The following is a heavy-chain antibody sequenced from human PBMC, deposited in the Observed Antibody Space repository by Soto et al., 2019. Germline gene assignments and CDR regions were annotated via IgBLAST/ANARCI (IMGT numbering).Heavy chain of an antibody. J-gene: IGHJ4*02. V-gene: IGHV3-53*01. CDR3: TKDVRGCSGHFDL. D-gene: IGHD3-10*02. Sequence: GGSLRLSCEASGFTVRSKYMSWVRQAPGKGLEWVSVIDSGGSTYYADSVRVRLTVSRDNSKNMKYLQINSLRAEDTVVYCWTKDVRGCSGHFDLWGQGILGTVSS. CDR1: GFTVRSKY. CDR2: IDSGGST.